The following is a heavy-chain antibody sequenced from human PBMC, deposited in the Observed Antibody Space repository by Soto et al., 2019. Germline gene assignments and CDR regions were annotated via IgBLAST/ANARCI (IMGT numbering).Heavy chain of an antibody. CDR1: GDSGSSNSAT. D-gene: IGHD2-8*01. CDR2: TYYRSKWYT. CDR3: ARLIGDSWLDS. J-gene: IGHJ5*01. Sequence: QVQLQQSGPRLVKPSQTLSLTCAISGDSGSSNSATWDWIRQSPSRGLEWLGRTYYRSKWYTDYAVSVKGRITINPDTSNNHLSLQLDSVTPDDTAVYYCARLIGDSWLDSWGQGTLVTVSS. V-gene: IGHV6-1*01.